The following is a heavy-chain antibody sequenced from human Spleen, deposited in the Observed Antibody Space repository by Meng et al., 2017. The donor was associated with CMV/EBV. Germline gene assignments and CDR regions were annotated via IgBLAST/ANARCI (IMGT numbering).Heavy chain of an antibody. Sequence: GGSLRLSCAASGFTFSNHEMNWVRQAPGKGLEWVSYISSSGSIIYYADSVKGRFTISRDNAKNSLYLQMNSLRVEDTAVYYCARTGRVVKSGLPAAMGSDYWGQGTLVTVSS. CDR3: ARTGRVVKSGLPAAMGSDY. J-gene: IGHJ4*02. V-gene: IGHV3-48*03. D-gene: IGHD2-2*01. CDR2: ISSSGSII. CDR1: GFTFSNHE.